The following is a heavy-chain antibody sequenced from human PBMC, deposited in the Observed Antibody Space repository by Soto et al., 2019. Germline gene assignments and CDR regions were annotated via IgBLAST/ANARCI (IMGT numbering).Heavy chain of an antibody. Sequence: QVQLVQSGAEVKKPGSSVKVSCKASGGTFSSYTISWVRQAPGQGREWMGRIIPILGIANYAQKFQGRVTITADTSTSTASMELSSLRSEDTAVYSCAIYWGHGAIHYCGQGTLVTVSS. CDR3: AIYWGHGAIHY. J-gene: IGHJ4*02. CDR2: IIPILGIA. V-gene: IGHV1-69*02. CDR1: GGTFSSYT. D-gene: IGHD3-16*01.